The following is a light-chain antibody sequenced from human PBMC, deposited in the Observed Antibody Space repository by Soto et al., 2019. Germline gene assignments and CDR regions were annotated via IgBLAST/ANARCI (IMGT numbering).Light chain of an antibody. V-gene: IGLV1-40*01. CDR3: QSYDSSLGGSKV. CDR2: GNN. Sequence: QSVLTQPPSVSGAPGQRVTISCTGSGSNIGAGYDVHWYLQLPRTAPKLLIYGNNNRPSGVPDRFSGSKSGTSASLALTGLQAEDEADDYGQSYDSSLGGSKVFGGGTKLTVL. CDR1: GSNIGAGYD. J-gene: IGLJ2*01.